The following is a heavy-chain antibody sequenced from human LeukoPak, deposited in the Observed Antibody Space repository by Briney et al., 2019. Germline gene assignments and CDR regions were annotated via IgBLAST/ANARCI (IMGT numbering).Heavy chain of an antibody. CDR3: ARHVGIDFDY. V-gene: IGHV4-39*01. CDR2: IYYSGST. CDR1: GGSISSSSYY. J-gene: IGHJ4*02. Sequence: PSETLSLTCTVSGGSISSSSYYWGWIRLPPEKGLEWIGSIYYSGSTYYNPSLKSRVTISVDTSKNQFSLKLSSVTAADTAVYYCARHVGIDFDYWGQGTLVTVSS. D-gene: IGHD2-15*01.